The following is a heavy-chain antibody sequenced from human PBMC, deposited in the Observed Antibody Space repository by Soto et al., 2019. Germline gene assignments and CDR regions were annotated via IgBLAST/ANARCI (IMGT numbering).Heavy chain of an antibody. J-gene: IGHJ6*02. CDR3: ARAYCSGGSCYSGMDV. CDR2: ISAYNGNT. V-gene: IGHV1-18*01. D-gene: IGHD2-15*01. CDR1: GYTFTSYG. Sequence: QVQLVQSGAEVKKPGASVKVSCKASGYTFTSYGISWVRQAPGQGLEWMGWISAYNGNTNYAQKLQGRVTMTTDTTTSTAYMELRSLRSDDTAVYYCARAYCSGGSCYSGMDVWGQGTTVTVSS.